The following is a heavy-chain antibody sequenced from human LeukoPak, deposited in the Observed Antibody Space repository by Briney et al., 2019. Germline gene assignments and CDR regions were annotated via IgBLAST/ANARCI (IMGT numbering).Heavy chain of an antibody. Sequence: SETLSLTCAVSGGSISSSDWWSCVRQPAGKGLEWIGRIYTSGSTNYNPSLKSRVTMSVDTSKNQFSLKLSSVTAADTAVYYCAREVYSPDAFDIWGQGTMVTVSS. CDR1: GGSISSSDW. D-gene: IGHD4-11*01. CDR3: AREVYSPDAFDI. V-gene: IGHV4-4*07. J-gene: IGHJ3*02. CDR2: IYTSGST.